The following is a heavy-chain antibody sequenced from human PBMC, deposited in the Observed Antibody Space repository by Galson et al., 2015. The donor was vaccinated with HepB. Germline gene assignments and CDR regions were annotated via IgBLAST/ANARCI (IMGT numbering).Heavy chain of an antibody. CDR1: GFTFSSFG. D-gene: IGHD3-10*01. CDR2: ISYDGSNK. Sequence: SLRLSCAASGFTFSSFGMHWVRQAPGKGLEWVAVISYDGSNKYYADSVKGRFTISRDNSKNTLYLQMNSLRAEDTAVYYCAKDPREWFGEFATSVYGMDVWGQGTTVTVSS. CDR3: AKDPREWFGEFATSVYGMDV. J-gene: IGHJ6*02. V-gene: IGHV3-30*18.